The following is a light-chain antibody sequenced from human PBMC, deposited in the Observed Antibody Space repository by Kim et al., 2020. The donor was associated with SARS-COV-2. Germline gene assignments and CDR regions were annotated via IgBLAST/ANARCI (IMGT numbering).Light chain of an antibody. CDR3: QKYNTAPWT. J-gene: IGKJ1*01. Sequence: ASVGDRVTIPCRASRGIHNYLAWYQQKPGKVPKLLIYAASTLHSGVPSRFSGSGSGTDFTLIISSLQPEDVATYYCQKYNTAPWTFGQGTKVDIK. V-gene: IGKV1-27*01. CDR2: AAS. CDR1: RGIHNY.